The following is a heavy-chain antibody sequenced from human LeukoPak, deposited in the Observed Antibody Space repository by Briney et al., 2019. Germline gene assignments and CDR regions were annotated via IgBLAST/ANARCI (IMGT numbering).Heavy chain of an antibody. D-gene: IGHD1-14*01. J-gene: IGHJ4*02. CDR2: ISADRNVI. CDR3: AGSRYPEPQDLDY. Sequence: GGSLRLSCAASGFTFNIYEMNWARQAPGKGLEWISYISADRNVIYYADSVKGRFIISRDNAKNSLYLQMNSLRAEDTAVYYCAGSRYPEPQDLDYWGQGTLVSVSP. CDR1: GFTFNIYE. V-gene: IGHV3-48*03.